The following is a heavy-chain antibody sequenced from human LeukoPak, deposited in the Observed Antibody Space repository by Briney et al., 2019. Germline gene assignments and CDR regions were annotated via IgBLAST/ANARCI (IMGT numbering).Heavy chain of an antibody. CDR1: GFTFSTYW. CDR2: IKQDGSEK. Sequence: GGSLRLSCAASGFTFSTYWMSWVRQAPGKGLEWVANIKQDGSEKYYVDSVKGRFAISRDNAKNSLYLQMNSLRAEDTAMYYCARDSAGNDYWAQGTLVTVSS. CDR3: ARDSAGNDY. J-gene: IGHJ4*02. V-gene: IGHV3-7*01. D-gene: IGHD6-13*01.